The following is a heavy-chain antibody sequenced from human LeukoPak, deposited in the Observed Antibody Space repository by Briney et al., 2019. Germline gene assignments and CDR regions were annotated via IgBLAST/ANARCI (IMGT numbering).Heavy chain of an antibody. CDR2: IWYDGSNK. Sequence: PGGCLRLSCAASGFTFSSYGMHWVRQAPGKGLEWVAVIWYDGSNKYYADSVKGRFTISRDNSKNTLYLQMNSLRAEDTAVYYCARDRHYGSGSSYYFDYWGQGTLVTVSS. CDR1: GFTFSSYG. J-gene: IGHJ4*02. V-gene: IGHV3-33*01. CDR3: ARDRHYGSGSSYYFDY. D-gene: IGHD3-10*01.